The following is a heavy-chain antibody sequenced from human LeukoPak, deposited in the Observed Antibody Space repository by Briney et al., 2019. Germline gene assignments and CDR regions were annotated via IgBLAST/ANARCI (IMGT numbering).Heavy chain of an antibody. CDR1: GGSISSGGYS. V-gene: IGHV4-30-4*07. CDR3: ASTVTTLGYYFDY. Sequence: SETLSLTCAVSGGSISSGGYSWSWIQQPPGKGLEWIGFIYYSGSTYYNPSLKSRVTISVDTSKNQFSLKLSSVTAADTAVYYCASTVTTLGYYFDYWGQGTLVTVSS. CDR2: IYYSGST. J-gene: IGHJ4*02. D-gene: IGHD4-11*01.